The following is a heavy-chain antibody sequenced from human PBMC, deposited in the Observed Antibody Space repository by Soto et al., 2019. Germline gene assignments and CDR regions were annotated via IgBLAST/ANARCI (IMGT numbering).Heavy chain of an antibody. CDR1: GGTFSSYA. CDR3: ASNQLPNQYGDAFDI. J-gene: IGHJ3*02. Sequence: SVKVSCKASGGTFSSYAISWVRQAPGQGLEWMGGIIPIFGTANYAQKFQGRVTITADESTSTAYMELSSLRSEDAAVYYCASNQLPNQYGDAFDIWGQGTMVTVSS. V-gene: IGHV1-69*13. D-gene: IGHD2-2*01. CDR2: IIPIFGTA.